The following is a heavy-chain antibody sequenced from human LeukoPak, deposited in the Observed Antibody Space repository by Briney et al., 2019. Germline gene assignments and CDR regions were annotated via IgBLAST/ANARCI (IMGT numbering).Heavy chain of an antibody. D-gene: IGHD3-22*01. Sequence: GASVKVSCKASGYTFTSYDVNWVRQASGQGLEWMGWMDPNSGNTGYAQKFQGRVTMTRNTSISTAYMELSSLRSEDTAVYYCVLDDSSGSHLDWGQGTLVTVSS. CDR3: VLDDSSGSHLD. V-gene: IGHV1-8*01. J-gene: IGHJ4*02. CDR1: GYTFTSYD. CDR2: MDPNSGNT.